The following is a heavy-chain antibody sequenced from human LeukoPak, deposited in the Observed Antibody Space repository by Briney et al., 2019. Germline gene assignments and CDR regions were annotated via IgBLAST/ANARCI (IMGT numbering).Heavy chain of an antibody. J-gene: IGHJ4*02. V-gene: IGHV3-9*03. CDR2: ISWNSGSV. CDR3: AKDRYSTSSCFDY. Sequence: PGRSLRLSCAASGFTFVDYAMHSVRQAPGKGLERVSGISWNSGSVDYADSVKGRFTISRDNAKNSLYLQMNSLRAEDMALYFCAKDRYSTSSCFDYWGQGTLVTVSS. CDR1: GFTFVDYA. D-gene: IGHD6-6*01.